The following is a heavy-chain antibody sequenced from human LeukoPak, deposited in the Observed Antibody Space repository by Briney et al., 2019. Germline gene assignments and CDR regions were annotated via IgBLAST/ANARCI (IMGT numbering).Heavy chain of an antibody. D-gene: IGHD3-3*01. CDR2: ISGSGGST. CDR1: GFTFSSYW. Sequence: GGSLRLSCAASGFTFSSYWMSWARQAPGKGLEWVSAISGSGGSTYYADSVKGRFTISRDNSKNTLYLQMNSLRAEDTAVYYCAKDSEQYYDFWSAPIDYWGQGTLVTVSS. CDR3: AKDSEQYYDFWSAPIDY. V-gene: IGHV3-23*01. J-gene: IGHJ4*02.